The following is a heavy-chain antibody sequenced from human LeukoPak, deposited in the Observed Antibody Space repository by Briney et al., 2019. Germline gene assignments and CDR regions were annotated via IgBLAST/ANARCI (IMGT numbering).Heavy chain of an antibody. V-gene: IGHV3-21*01. J-gene: IGHJ4*02. CDR3: AREFEGTASGAGY. D-gene: IGHD3-16*01. CDR2: MSVGSGLI. CDR1: GFIFSRNS. Sequence: GGSLRLSCAASGFIFSRNSMNWFRQAPGKGLEWVASMSVGSGLIYYAESVRGRFTVSRDNAKNSLYLQMKSLRADDTAVYYCAREFEGTASGAGYWGQGTLVTVSS.